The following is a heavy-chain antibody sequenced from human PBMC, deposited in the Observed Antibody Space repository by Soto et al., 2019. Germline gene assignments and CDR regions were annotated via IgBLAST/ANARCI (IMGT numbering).Heavy chain of an antibody. CDR3: ARALRDYTSLYYFDY. Sequence: ASVKVSCKASGYTFTSYYMHWVRQAPGQGLEWMGIINPSGGSTSYAQKFQGRVTMTRDTSTSTVYMELSSLRSEDTAVYYCARALRDYTSLYYFDYWGQGTLVTVSS. CDR2: INPSGGST. CDR1: GYTFTSYY. V-gene: IGHV1-46*01. J-gene: IGHJ4*02. D-gene: IGHD4-17*01.